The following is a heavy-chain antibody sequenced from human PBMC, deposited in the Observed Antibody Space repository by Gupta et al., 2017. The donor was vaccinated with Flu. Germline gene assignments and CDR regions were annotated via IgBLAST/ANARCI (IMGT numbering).Heavy chain of an antibody. CDR3: AKLTEGYNRGWDYYGMDV. D-gene: IGHD6-19*01. CDR2: INSGGDGR. V-gene: IGHV3-23*01. J-gene: IGHJ6*02. Sequence: KGLEWVSTINSGGDGRFYVDAVKGRFTISRDNSKNTLYLQMNSLRAADTAVYYCAKLTEGYNRGWDYYGMDVWGQGTTVTVSS.